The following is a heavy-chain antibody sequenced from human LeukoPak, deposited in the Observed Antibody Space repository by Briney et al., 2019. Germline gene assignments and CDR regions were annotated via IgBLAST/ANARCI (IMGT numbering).Heavy chain of an antibody. J-gene: IGHJ5*02. CDR2: IHTSWTT. D-gene: IGHD4-17*01. CDR1: GGSMSSYY. CDR3: ARLGDYGAYLNWFDP. Sequence: PSETLSLTCTVSGGSMSSYYWSFIRQPAGKGLEWIGRIHTSWTTYYNPSLKSRVTMSVDTSRNQFSLRLTSVTAADTAVYYCARLGDYGAYLNWFDPWGQGTLVTVSS. V-gene: IGHV4-4*07.